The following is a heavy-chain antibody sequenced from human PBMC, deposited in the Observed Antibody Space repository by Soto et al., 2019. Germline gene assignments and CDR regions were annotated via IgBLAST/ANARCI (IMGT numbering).Heavy chain of an antibody. CDR3: ASIAYCGGDCYRPSWYFDL. CDR1: GGTFSSYA. J-gene: IGHJ2*01. Sequence: QVQLVQSGAEVKKPGSSVKVSCKASGGTFSSYAISWVRQAPGQGLEWMGGIIPIFGTANYAQKFQGRVTITADESTSRAYMELSSLRSEDTAVYYCASIAYCGGDCYRPSWYFDLWGRGTLVTVSS. CDR2: IIPIFGTA. V-gene: IGHV1-69*12. D-gene: IGHD2-21*02.